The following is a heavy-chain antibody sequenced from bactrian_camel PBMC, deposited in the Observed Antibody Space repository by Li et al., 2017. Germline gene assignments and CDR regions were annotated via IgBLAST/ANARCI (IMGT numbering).Heavy chain of an antibody. V-gene: IGHV3S40*01. Sequence: VQLVESGGGSVQPGGSLRLSCVASGFTFSNYAMYWVRQAPGKEREWVARISPSNGRLHYGDSVTGRFTASRDNVKNTVYLQMNSLESEDTGLYYCAAPIGEHWTAEYAFWGQGTQVTVS. CDR1: GFTFSNYA. D-gene: IGHD3*01. J-gene: IGHJ4*01. CDR2: ISPSNGRL. CDR3: AAPIGEHWTAEYAF.